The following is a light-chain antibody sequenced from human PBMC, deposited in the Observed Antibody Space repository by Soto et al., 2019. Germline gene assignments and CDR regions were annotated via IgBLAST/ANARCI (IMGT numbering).Light chain of an antibody. J-gene: IGKJ1*01. CDR1: QNIDRY. V-gene: IGKV3-11*01. CDR3: QQYNNWPPWT. Sequence: VLTQSPVTLPLSPGDRATLSCRASQNIDRYLAWYQQKPGQAPRLLIYDASNRATGIPARFSGSGSGTDFTLTITSLEPEDFAVYYCQQYNNWPPWTFGQGTKVDIK. CDR2: DAS.